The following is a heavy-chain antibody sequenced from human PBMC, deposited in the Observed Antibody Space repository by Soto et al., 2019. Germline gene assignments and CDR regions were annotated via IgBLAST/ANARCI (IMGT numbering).Heavy chain of an antibody. J-gene: IGHJ5*02. Sequence: GGSLRLSCAASEFTFSSYAMSWVRQAPGKGLEWVSAISGSGGSTYYADSVKGRFTISRDNSKNTLYLQMNSLRAEDTAVYYCAKDSVTICGVVITNWFDPWGQGTLVTVSS. D-gene: IGHD3-3*01. CDR2: ISGSGGST. CDR3: AKDSVTICGVVITNWFDP. V-gene: IGHV3-23*01. CDR1: EFTFSSYA.